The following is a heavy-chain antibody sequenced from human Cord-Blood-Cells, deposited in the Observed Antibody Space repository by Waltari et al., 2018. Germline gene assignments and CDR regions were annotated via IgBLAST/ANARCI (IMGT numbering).Heavy chain of an antibody. J-gene: IGHJ3*02. CDR1: GGSISSSSYY. CDR2: IYYSGST. Sequence: QLQLQESGPGLVKPSETLSLTCTVSGGSISSSSYYWGWIRQPPGKGLEWIGNIYYSGSTYYNPSLKSRVTISVDTSKNQFSLKLSSVTAADTAVYYCARQLWFGELLFDAFDIWGQGTMVTVSS. D-gene: IGHD3-10*01. V-gene: IGHV4-39*01. CDR3: ARQLWFGELLFDAFDI.